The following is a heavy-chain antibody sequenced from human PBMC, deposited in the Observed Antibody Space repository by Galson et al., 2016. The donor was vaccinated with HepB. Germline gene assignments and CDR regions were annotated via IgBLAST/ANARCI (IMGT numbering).Heavy chain of an antibody. D-gene: IGHD3-10*01. CDR3: ARGLSGYYGSGTYYTDEGAFEI. Sequence: SLRLSCAASGFTVSSIYMSWVRQAPGKGLEWVSTIYSGGTTYYTESVKGRFTNSRDNSKNTLYLQVNSLRAEDTAVYYCARGLSGYYGSGTYYTDEGAFEIGGQGTMVTVSS. CDR2: IYSGGTT. J-gene: IGHJ3*02. V-gene: IGHV3-66*01. CDR1: GFTVSSIY.